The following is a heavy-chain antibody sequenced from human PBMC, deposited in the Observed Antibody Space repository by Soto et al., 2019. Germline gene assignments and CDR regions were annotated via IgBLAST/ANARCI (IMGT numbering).Heavy chain of an antibody. J-gene: IGHJ3*02. CDR1: GFTFSSYG. D-gene: IGHD1-26*01. CDR3: AKDKFPHIVGASDAYDI. CDR2: MSYDGRNE. Sequence: QVQLVESGGGVVQPGRSLRLSCEASGFTFSSYGMHLVRQAPGKGLEWVAVMSYDGRNEYYADSVKGRFTISRDNSKNTEYLQMNSLRAEDTAVYYCAKDKFPHIVGASDAYDIWGQGIMVTVSS. V-gene: IGHV3-30*18.